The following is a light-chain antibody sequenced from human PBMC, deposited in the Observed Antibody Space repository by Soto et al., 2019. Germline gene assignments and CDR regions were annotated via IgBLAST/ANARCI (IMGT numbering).Light chain of an antibody. Sequence: QSALAQPASVSGSPGQSITISCTGTSSDVGGYNYVSWYQQHPGKAPKLMIYEVSNRPSGVSNRFSGSKSGNTASLTISGLQAEDEADYYCSSYTSSSTGVFGTGTKATV. CDR1: SSDVGGYNY. CDR2: EVS. V-gene: IGLV2-14*01. J-gene: IGLJ1*01. CDR3: SSYTSSSTGV.